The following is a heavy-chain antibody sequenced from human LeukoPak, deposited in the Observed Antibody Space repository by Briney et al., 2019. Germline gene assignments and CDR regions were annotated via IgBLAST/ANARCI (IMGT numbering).Heavy chain of an antibody. CDR3: AREGSYGGKVDAFDI. CDR1: GGSISSYY. V-gene: IGHV4-4*07. CDR2: IYTSGST. J-gene: IGHJ3*02. D-gene: IGHD4-23*01. Sequence: KPSETLSLTRTVSGGSISSYYWSWIRQPAGQGLEWIGRIYTSGSTNYNPSLKSRVTMSVDTSKNQFSLKLSFVTAADTAVYYCAREGSYGGKVDAFDIWGQGTMVTVSS.